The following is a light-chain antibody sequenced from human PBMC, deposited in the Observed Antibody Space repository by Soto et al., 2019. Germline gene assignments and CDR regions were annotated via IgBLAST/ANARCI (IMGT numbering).Light chain of an antibody. Sequence: EIVLTQSPATLSLSPGERATLSCRASQSVSSYLAWYQQKPGQAPRLLIYDASNRATGIPARFSGSGSGTDFTLTISSLEPEDFAGYYCQQSSNWPPLTFGGGTKVEIQ. V-gene: IGKV3-11*01. CDR1: QSVSSY. J-gene: IGKJ4*01. CDR3: QQSSNWPPLT. CDR2: DAS.